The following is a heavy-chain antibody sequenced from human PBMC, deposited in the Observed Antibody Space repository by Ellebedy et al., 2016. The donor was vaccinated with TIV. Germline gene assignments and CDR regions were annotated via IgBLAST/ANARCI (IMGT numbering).Heavy chain of an antibody. CDR3: AKDNSSNPFTQTRGYYGGVFDS. CDR2: ISRYGGSK. CDR1: GFTFNDYA. V-gene: IGHV3-23*01. J-gene: IGHJ4*02. Sequence: GESLKISCAVSGFTFNDYAMSWVRQAQGKGLEWVSPISRYGGSKYIADSVKGRFTISRYNDNVTLYLQMHSLTAEDTAIYYCAKDNSSNPFTQTRGYYGGVFDSWGPGTLVTVSS. D-gene: IGHD4-23*01.